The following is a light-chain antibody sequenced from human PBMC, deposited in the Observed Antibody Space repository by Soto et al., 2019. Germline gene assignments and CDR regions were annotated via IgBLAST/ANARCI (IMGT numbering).Light chain of an antibody. CDR3: QQDDNLPLT. V-gene: IGKV1-33*01. Sequence: DIQMTQSPSSLSASVEDRVTITCQASQDISNYLNWYQQKPGKAPKLLIYDASNLETGVPSRFSGSGSGTDFTFTISSLQPEDIATYYCQQDDNLPLTFGGGTKVDIK. CDR2: DAS. CDR1: QDISNY. J-gene: IGKJ4*01.